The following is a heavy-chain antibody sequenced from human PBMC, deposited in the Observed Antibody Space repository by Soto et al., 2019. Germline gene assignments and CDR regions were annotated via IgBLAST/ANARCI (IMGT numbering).Heavy chain of an antibody. CDR2: ISAYNGNT. V-gene: IGHV1-18*01. J-gene: IGHJ4*02. CDR3: ASGWFGEFVYYFDY. Sequence: QVQLVQSGAEVKKPGASVKVSCKASGYTFTSYGISWVRQAPGQGLEWMGWISAYNGNTNYAQKLQGRVTMTTDTSTSRAYMELRSLGADDTAVYYCASGWFGEFVYYFDYWGQGTLVTVSS. CDR1: GYTFTSYG. D-gene: IGHD3-10*01.